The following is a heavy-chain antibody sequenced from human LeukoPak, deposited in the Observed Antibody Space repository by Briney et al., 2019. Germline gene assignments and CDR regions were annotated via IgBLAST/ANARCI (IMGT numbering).Heavy chain of an antibody. CDR3: ARVAGGSGSYFY. J-gene: IGHJ4*02. V-gene: IGHV4-34*01. CDR1: GFTFSSYA. Sequence: GSLRLSCAASGFTFSSYAMSWVRQPPGKGLEWIGEINHSGSTNYNPSLKSRVTISVDTSKNQFSLKLSSVTAADTAVCYCARVAGGSGSYFYWGQGTLVTVSS. D-gene: IGHD3-10*01. CDR2: INHSGST.